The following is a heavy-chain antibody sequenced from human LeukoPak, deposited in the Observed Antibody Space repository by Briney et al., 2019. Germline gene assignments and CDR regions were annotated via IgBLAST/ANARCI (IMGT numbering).Heavy chain of an antibody. CDR2: INHSGST. D-gene: IGHD3-22*01. CDR1: GESFSGYY. J-gene: IGHJ4*02. V-gene: IGHV4-34*01. CDR3: ARVNADSSGYYYRY. Sequence: SSETLSLTCAAYGESFSGYYWSWIRQPPGKGLEWIGEINHSGSTNYNPSLKSRVTMSVDTSKNQFSLKLSSVTAADTAVYYCARVNADSSGYYYRYWGQGTLVTVSS.